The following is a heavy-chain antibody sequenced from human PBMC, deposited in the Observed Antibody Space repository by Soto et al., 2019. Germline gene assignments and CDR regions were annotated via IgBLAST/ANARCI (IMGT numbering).Heavy chain of an antibody. CDR2: ISYIGST. D-gene: IGHD2-21*01. CDR1: DGSSGGYY. Sequence: SHRCSVADGSSGGYYLRCIRKPPGKGLEFIGYISYIGSTKYNPSLKSRVTISVDTSKNQFSLKLSSVTVADTAVYYGTRRDRSAFAFWGHRTTVTVSS. J-gene: IGHJ3*01. V-gene: IGHV4-59*08. CDR3: TRRDRSAFAF.